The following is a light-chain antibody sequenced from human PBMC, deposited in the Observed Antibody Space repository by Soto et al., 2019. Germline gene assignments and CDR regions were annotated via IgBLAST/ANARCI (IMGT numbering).Light chain of an antibody. CDR1: QGVRSY. V-gene: IGKV1-9*01. CDR3: HQVYTYPRT. CDR2: GAS. Sequence: DIQMTQSPSTLSGSVGDRVTITCRAGQGVRSYLAWFQQRPGKAPKLLIFGASTLQNGVPARFSGGGFGTEFTLTITSLQPEDFATYYCHQVYTYPRTFGQGTKVDIK. J-gene: IGKJ1*01.